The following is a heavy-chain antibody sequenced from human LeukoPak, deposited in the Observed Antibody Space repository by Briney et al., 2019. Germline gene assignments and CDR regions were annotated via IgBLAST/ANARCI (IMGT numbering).Heavy chain of an antibody. D-gene: IGHD3-16*02. J-gene: IGHJ4*02. Sequence: SETLSLTCTVSGYSISSGYYWGWIRQPPGKGLEWIGSIYHSGSTYYNPSLKSRVTISVDTSKNQFSLKLSSVTAADTAVYYCARDWRYYDYVWGSYRRYFDYWGQGTLVTVSS. CDR2: IYHSGST. CDR3: ARDWRYYDYVWGSYRRYFDY. V-gene: IGHV4-38-2*02. CDR1: GYSISSGYY.